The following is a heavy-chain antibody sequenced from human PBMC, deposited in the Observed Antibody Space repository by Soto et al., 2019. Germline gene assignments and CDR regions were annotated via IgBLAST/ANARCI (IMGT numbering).Heavy chain of an antibody. V-gene: IGHV4-39*01. CDR1: GGSITSSNFY. CDR2: LYSGGSA. Sequence: QLQLQESGPGLVKPSETLSLTCTVSGGSITSSNFYWGWVRQPPGKGLEWIGTLYSGGSAYYNASLKSRVAMSVDTSQNQFSLKVTSVTAADTAVYYCVKRSPGTMLDNWGQGTLVIVSS. J-gene: IGHJ4*02. CDR3: VKRSPGTMLDN.